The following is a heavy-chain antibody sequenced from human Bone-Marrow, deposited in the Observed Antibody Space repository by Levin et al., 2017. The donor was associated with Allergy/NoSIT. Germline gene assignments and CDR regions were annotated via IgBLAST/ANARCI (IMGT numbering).Heavy chain of an antibody. D-gene: IGHD3-3*01. J-gene: IGHJ6*02. V-gene: IGHV1-69*04. CDR3: ARELGTIFGVVTNVYYGMDV. Sequence: SVKVSCKASGGTFSSYAISWVRQAPGQGLEWMGRIIPILGIANYAQKFQGRVTITADKSTSTAYMELSSLRSEDTAVYYCARELGTIFGVVTNVYYGMDVWGQGTTVTVSS. CDR2: IIPILGIA. CDR1: GGTFSSYA.